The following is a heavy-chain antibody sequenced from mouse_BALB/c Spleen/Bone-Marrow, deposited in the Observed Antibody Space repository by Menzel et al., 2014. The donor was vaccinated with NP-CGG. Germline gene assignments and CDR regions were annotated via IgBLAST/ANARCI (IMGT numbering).Heavy chain of an antibody. J-gene: IGHJ2*01. V-gene: IGHV1S81*02. CDR1: GYTFTSYW. D-gene: IGHD3-2*01. CDR3: ARPRQLGLPYYFDY. CDR2: INPSNGRT. Sequence: QVQLEQSGAELGKPGASVKLPCKASGYTFTSYWMHWVKQRPGQGLEWIGEINPSNGRTNYNETFKSKATLTVDKSSTTAYMQLSSLTSDDSAVYYCARPRQLGLPYYFDYWGQGTTLTVSS.